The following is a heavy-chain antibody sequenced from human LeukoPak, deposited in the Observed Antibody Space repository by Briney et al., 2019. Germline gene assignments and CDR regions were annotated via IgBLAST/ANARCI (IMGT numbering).Heavy chain of an antibody. J-gene: IGHJ4*02. V-gene: IGHV4-34*01. CDR1: GGSFSGYY. Sequence: PSETLSLTCAVYGGSFSGYYWSWIRQPPGKGLEWIGEINHSGSTNYNPSLKSRVTISVDTSKNQFSLKLSSVTAADTAVYYCAGGRKYSYGYWGQGTLVTVSS. D-gene: IGHD5-18*01. CDR2: INHSGST. CDR3: AGGRKYSYGY.